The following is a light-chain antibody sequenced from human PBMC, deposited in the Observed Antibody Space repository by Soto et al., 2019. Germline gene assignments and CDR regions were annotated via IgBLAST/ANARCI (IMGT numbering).Light chain of an antibody. V-gene: IGKV3-15*01. CDR2: DAS. J-gene: IGKJ2*01. Sequence: EVVMTQSPATLSVSPGERATLSCRASQSVRSNLVGSQQKPGQPPRLLIYDASTRATGIPARFSGSGSGTDFPLTISSLQSEVLALYSCQQCNNWPLTFGLGTKQEIK. CDR3: QQCNNWPLT. CDR1: QSVRSN.